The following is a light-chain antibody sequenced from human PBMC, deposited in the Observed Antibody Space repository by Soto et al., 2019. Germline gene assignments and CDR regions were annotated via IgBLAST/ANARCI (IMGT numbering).Light chain of an antibody. CDR2: GAS. CDR3: QQYANLPRT. Sequence: ETVMTQSPATLSLSPGERATLSCRASQSVSSKLVWYQQKPGQAPRFLIYGASTRATGIPARFRGSGSGTEFTLTISSLQPEDFATYYCQQYANLPRTFGQGTKVDIK. J-gene: IGKJ1*01. V-gene: IGKV3-15*01. CDR1: QSVSSK.